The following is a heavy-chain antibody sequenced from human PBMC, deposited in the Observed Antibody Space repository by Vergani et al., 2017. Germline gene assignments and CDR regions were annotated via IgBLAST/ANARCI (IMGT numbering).Heavy chain of an antibody. J-gene: IGHJ1*01. V-gene: IGHV4-61*02. CDR1: GGSISSGSYY. Sequence: QVQLQESGPGLVKPSQTLSLTCTVSGGSISSGSYYWSWIRQPAGKGLEWIGRIYTSGSTNYNPSLMSRVTISVDTSKNQFSLKLSSVTAADTAVYYCASDYSNSHWGQGTLVTVSS. D-gene: IGHD4-11*01. CDR2: IYTSGST. CDR3: ASDYSNSH.